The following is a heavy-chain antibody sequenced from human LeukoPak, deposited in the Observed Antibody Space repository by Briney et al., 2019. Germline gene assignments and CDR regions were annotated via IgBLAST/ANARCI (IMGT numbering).Heavy chain of an antibody. Sequence: ASVKVSCKASGYTFTSYAMHWVRQAPGEGPEWMGWISPYNDNTKYAQKLQGRVTMTTDTSTSTAYMELRSLRSDDTAVYYCAREMPAADGSDAFGIWGQGTMVTVSS. CDR3: AREMPAADGSDAFGI. J-gene: IGHJ3*02. CDR2: ISPYNDNT. V-gene: IGHV1-18*01. D-gene: IGHD6-13*01. CDR1: GYTFTSYA.